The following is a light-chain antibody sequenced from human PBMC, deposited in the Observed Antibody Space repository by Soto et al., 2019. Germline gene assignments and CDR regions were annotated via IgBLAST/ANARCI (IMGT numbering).Light chain of an antibody. CDR2: EVS. Sequence: QSALTQPASVSGSPGQSITISCTGTSSDVGGYNYVSWYQQHPGKAPKLMIYEVSNRPSGVSHRFSGSKSGNTASLTISGRQDEDEEDYYCCSYISSSTLVVFGGGTQLTVL. J-gene: IGLJ2*01. CDR3: CSYISSSTLVV. CDR1: SSDVGGYNY. V-gene: IGLV2-14*01.